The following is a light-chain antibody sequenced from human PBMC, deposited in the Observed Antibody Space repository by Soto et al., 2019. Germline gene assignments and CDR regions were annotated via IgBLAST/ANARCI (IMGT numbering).Light chain of an antibody. CDR1: SSDVGGYNY. Sequence: QSVLTQPRSVSGSPGQSVTISCTGTSSDVGGYNYVSWYQQYPGKVPKLMIYDVNKRPSGVPDRFSGSRSGNTASLTISGLQAEDEGDYYCCSYAGTYTFVFGTGTKVTVL. V-gene: IGLV2-11*01. CDR2: DVN. J-gene: IGLJ1*01. CDR3: CSYAGTYTFV.